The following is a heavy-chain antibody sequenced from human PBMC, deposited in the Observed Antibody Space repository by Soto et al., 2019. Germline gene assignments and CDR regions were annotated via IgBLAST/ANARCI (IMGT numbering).Heavy chain of an antibody. V-gene: IGHV4-39*01. CDR1: GGSISSNNYY. J-gene: IGHJ4*02. CDR3: ASRTSVAGPDDN. Sequence: PSETLSLTCTVSGGSISSNNYYWGWIRQPPGKGLEWIATIHYSGSTYYSPSLKSRVTISVDTSKNQFSLKLSSVTAADTAVYYCASRTSVAGPDDNWGQGTLVTVS. CDR2: IHYSGST. D-gene: IGHD6-19*01.